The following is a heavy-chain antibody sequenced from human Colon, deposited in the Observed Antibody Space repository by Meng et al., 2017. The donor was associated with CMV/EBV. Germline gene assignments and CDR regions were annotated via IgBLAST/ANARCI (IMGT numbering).Heavy chain of an antibody. Sequence: GESLKIPCAASGFTFSDYYMSWIRPAPGKGLEWVSYISSSGSTIYYADSVKGRFTISRDNAKNSLYLQMNSLRAEDTAVYYCARGAITYYYGSGYSDAFDFWGQGTMVTVSS. J-gene: IGHJ3*01. CDR2: ISSSGSTI. D-gene: IGHD3-10*01. V-gene: IGHV3-11*04. CDR1: GFTFSDYY. CDR3: ARGAITYYYGSGYSDAFDF.